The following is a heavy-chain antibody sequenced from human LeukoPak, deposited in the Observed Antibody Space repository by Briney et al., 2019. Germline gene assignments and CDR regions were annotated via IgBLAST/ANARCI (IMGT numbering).Heavy chain of an antibody. Sequence: GGSLRLSCAASGFTFGHYWMTWVRQAPGKGLEWVANINTDGSAIFYADSVKGRFPISRENVKNSLSLQMNSLRVEDNGVLFFSKKDDSAAGPFWGQGTLVAVSS. CDR1: GFTFGHYW. D-gene: IGHD6-13*01. CDR3: SKKDDSAAGPF. V-gene: IGHV3-7*01. CDR2: INTDGSAI. J-gene: IGHJ4*02.